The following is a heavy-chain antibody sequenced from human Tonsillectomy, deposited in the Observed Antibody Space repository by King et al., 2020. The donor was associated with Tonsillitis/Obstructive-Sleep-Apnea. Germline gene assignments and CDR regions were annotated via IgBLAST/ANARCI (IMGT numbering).Heavy chain of an antibody. D-gene: IGHD6-13*01. J-gene: IGHJ6*03. CDR3: ARDRAAAGYYYMDV. Sequence: VQLVESGGGLVKPGGSLRLSCAASGFTFSDYYMSWIRQAPGKGLEWVSYIRSSGDTIHYADSVKGRFTISRDNAKNSLYLQMNNLRAEDPAVYYCARDRAAAGYYYMDVWGKGTTVTVSS. V-gene: IGHV3-11*01. CDR1: GFTFSDYY. CDR2: IRSSGDTI.